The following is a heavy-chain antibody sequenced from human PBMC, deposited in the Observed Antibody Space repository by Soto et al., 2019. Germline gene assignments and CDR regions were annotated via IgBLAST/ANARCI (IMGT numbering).Heavy chain of an antibody. Sequence: GASVKVSCKASGYTFTSYDINWVRQATGQGLEWMGWMNPNSGNTGYAQKFQGRVTMTRNTSISTAYMELNSLRAEDTAVYYCATLWLPIRYYYGMDVWGQGTTVTVSS. CDR2: MNPNSGNT. CDR1: GYTFTSYD. CDR3: ATLWLPIRYYYGMDV. V-gene: IGHV1-8*01. J-gene: IGHJ6*02. D-gene: IGHD5-18*01.